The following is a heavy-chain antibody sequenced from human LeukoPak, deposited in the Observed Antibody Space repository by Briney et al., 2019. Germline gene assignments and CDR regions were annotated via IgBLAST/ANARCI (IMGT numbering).Heavy chain of an antibody. CDR1: GGSISSSSYY. V-gene: IGHV4-30-2*01. CDR3: ARAGSSSGHDYWYFDL. D-gene: IGHD6-6*01. Sequence: PSETLSLTCTVSGGSISSSSYYWGWIRQPPGKGLEWIGYIYHSGSTYYNPSLKSRVTISVDRSKNQFSLKLSSVTAADTAVYYCARAGSSSGHDYWYFDLWGRGTLVTVSS. J-gene: IGHJ2*01. CDR2: IYHSGST.